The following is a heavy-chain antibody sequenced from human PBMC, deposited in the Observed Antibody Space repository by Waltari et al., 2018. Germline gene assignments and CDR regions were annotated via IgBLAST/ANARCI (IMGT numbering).Heavy chain of an antibody. CDR3: ARDGAAAAGLEF. J-gene: IGHJ4*02. CDR2: IYYTGNT. D-gene: IGHD6-13*01. CDR1: GGSISIGVYY. Sequence: QVQLQESGPGLIKPSQPLSLTCTVSGGSISIGVYYWSWIRQRPGTGLEWIGYIYYTGNTFYNPSLKSRVTISVDTSKDQFSLKLSSVAAADTAVYYCARDGAAAAGLEFWGPGSLVTVSS. V-gene: IGHV4-31*03.